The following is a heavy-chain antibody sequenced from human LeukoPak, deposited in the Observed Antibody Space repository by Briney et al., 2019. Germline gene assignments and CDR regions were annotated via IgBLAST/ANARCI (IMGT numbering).Heavy chain of an antibody. D-gene: IGHD2-2*02. CDR3: ARLAGGYCSSTSCYMANWFDP. V-gene: IGHV5-51*01. Sequence: GESLKISCQGSGSRFTSYWIGWVRQMPGKGLEWMGIIYPGDSDTRYSPSFQGQVTISADKSISTAYLQWSSLKASDTAMYYCARLAGGYCSSTSCYMANWFDPWGQGTLVTVSS. J-gene: IGHJ5*02. CDR2: IYPGDSDT. CDR1: GSRFTSYW.